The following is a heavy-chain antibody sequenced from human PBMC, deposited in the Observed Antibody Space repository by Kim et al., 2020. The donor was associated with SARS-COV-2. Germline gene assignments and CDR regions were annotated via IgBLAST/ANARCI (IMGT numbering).Heavy chain of an antibody. V-gene: IGHV3-23*01. CDR1: GFTFSSYA. CDR2: ISGSGGST. Sequence: GGSLRLSCAASGFTFSSYAMSWVRQAPGKGLEWVSAISGSGGSTYYADSVKGRFTISRDNSKNTLYLQMNSLRAEDTAVYYCAKDYSGAPYWFGEFLSDYWGQGTLVTVSS. D-gene: IGHD3-10*01. CDR3: AKDYSGAPYWFGEFLSDY. J-gene: IGHJ4*02.